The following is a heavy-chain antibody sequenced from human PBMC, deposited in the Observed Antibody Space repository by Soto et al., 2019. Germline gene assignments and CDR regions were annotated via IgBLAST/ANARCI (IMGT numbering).Heavy chain of an antibody. CDR1: GFTFSSYA. CDR3: ARAEGHYDSSGYYYYYGMDV. Sequence: QVQLVESGGGVVQPGRSLRLSCAASGFTFSSYAMHWVRQAPGKGLEWVAVISYDGSNKYYADSVKGRFTISRDNSKNTLYLQMNSLRAEDTAVYYCARAEGHYDSSGYYYYYGMDVWGQGTTVTVSS. D-gene: IGHD3-22*01. V-gene: IGHV3-30-3*01. J-gene: IGHJ6*02. CDR2: ISYDGSNK.